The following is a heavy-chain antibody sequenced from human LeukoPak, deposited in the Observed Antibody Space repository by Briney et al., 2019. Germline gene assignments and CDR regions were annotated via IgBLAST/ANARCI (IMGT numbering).Heavy chain of an antibody. CDR3: ASVYLYGMDV. V-gene: IGHV1-46*01. CDR2: INPSGGGT. Sequence: ASVKVSCKASGYSLTTYYMHWVRQAPGQGLEWVAIINPSGGGTKYAQKFQGRVTMTRDTPMNTVYMELSSLRTEDTAVYYCASVYLYGMDVWGQGTTVTVSS. D-gene: IGHD2-8*01. J-gene: IGHJ6*02. CDR1: GYSLTTYY.